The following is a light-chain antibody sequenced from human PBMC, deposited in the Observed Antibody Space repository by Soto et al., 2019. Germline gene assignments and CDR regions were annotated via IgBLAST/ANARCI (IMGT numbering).Light chain of an antibody. Sequence: DIQMTQSPSSLSASVGDRVTITCQASQDISNYLNWYQQKPGKAHKLLIYEASNLETGVPSRFSGSGSGTDFTFTISSLQPEDIATYYCQQYDNLLSFGQGTKLEIK. CDR1: QDISNY. V-gene: IGKV1-33*01. J-gene: IGKJ2*01. CDR2: EAS. CDR3: QQYDNLLS.